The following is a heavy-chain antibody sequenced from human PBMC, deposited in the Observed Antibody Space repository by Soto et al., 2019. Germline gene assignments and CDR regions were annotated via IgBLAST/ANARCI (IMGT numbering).Heavy chain of an antibody. CDR1: GFTFSSYG. D-gene: IGHD3-3*01. Sequence: GGSLRLSCAASGFTFSSYGMHWVRQAPGKGLEWVAVIWYDGSNKYYADSVKDRFTISRDNSKNTLYLQMNSLRAEDTAVYYCARGLRFLEWLPTHYYYGMDVWGQGTTVTVSS. J-gene: IGHJ6*02. V-gene: IGHV3-33*01. CDR2: IWYDGSNK. CDR3: ARGLRFLEWLPTHYYYGMDV.